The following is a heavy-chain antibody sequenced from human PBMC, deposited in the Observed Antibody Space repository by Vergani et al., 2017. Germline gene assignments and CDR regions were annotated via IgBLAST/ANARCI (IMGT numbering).Heavy chain of an antibody. J-gene: IGHJ4*02. D-gene: IGHD2-2*01. V-gene: IGHV1-69*01. CDR3: ARDSRTRGNIVVVPAAFDY. Sequence: QVQLVQSGAEVKKPGSSVKVSCKASGSTFSSYAISWVRQAPGQGLEWMGGIIPIFGTANYAQKFQGRVTITADESTSTAYMELSSLRSEDTAVYYCARDSRTRGNIVVVPAAFDYWGQGTLVTVSS. CDR1: GSTFSSYA. CDR2: IIPIFGTA.